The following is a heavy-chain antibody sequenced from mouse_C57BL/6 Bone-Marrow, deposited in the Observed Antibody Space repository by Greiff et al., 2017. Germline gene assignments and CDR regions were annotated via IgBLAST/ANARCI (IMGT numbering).Heavy chain of an antibody. CDR2: IWSDGST. CDR1: GFSLTSYG. CDR3: ARHGNYGGNYFDY. V-gene: IGHV2-6-1*01. J-gene: IGHJ2*01. D-gene: IGHD2-1*01. Sequence: QVQLKESGPGLVAPSQSLSITCTVSGFSLTSYGVHWVRQPPGKGLEWLVVIWSDGSTTYNSALKSRLSISKDNSKSQVFLKMNSLQTDDTAMYYCARHGNYGGNYFDYWGQGTTLTVSS.